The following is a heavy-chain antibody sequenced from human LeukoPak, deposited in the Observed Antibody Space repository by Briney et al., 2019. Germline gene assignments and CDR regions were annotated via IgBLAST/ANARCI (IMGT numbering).Heavy chain of an antibody. CDR1: GFMFSSNW. D-gene: IGHD5-24*01. CDR2: IKQDGSKK. Sequence: GGSLRLSCAASGFMFSSNWMSWVRLAPGKGLEWVANIKQDGSKKSYVDSVKGRFTISRDNAKNSLYLQMNSLRAEDTAIYYCTRVGYIDEGIDYWGQGTLVTVSS. J-gene: IGHJ4*02. V-gene: IGHV3-7*04. CDR3: TRVGYIDEGIDY.